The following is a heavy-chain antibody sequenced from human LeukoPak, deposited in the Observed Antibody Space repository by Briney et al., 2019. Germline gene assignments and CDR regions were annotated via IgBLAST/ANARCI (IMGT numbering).Heavy chain of an antibody. CDR3: ARGNPYYYYYYMDV. CDR2: ISAYNGHS. J-gene: IGHJ6*03. V-gene: IGHV1-18*01. Sequence: GASVKVSCKASGYTFTSYGISWVRQAPGQGLEWMGWISAYNGHSNYAQKLQGRVTMTTDTSTNTTYMELRTLRSDDTAVYYCARGNPYYYYYYMDVRGKGTTVTVSS. CDR1: GYTFTSYG.